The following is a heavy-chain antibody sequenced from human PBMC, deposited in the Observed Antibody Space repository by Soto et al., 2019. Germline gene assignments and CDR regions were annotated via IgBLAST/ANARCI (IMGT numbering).Heavy chain of an antibody. J-gene: IGHJ4*02. V-gene: IGHV3-30-3*01. Sequence: GGSLRLSCAASGFTFSSYAMHWVRQAPGKGLEWVAVISYDGSNKYYADSVKGRFTISRDNSKNTLYLQMNSLRAEDTAVYYCARRPGTDYGDFDYWGQGTLVTVSS. CDR2: ISYDGSNK. D-gene: IGHD4-17*01. CDR3: ARRPGTDYGDFDY. CDR1: GFTFSSYA.